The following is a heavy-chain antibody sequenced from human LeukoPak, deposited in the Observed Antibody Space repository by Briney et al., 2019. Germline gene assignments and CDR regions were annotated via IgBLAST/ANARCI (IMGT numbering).Heavy chain of an antibody. D-gene: IGHD6-6*01. J-gene: IGHJ4*02. CDR3: ARPRVEYNTSSEDS. V-gene: IGHV3-11*04. CDR1: GFTFSDYY. CDR2: ISSGGSTI. Sequence: GGSLRLSCAASGFTFSDYYMSWIRQVPGKGLEWVSYISSGGSTIYYADSVKGRFTISRDNAKNSLYLQMNGLRAEDTAVYYCARPRVEYNTSSEDSWGQGTLVTVSS.